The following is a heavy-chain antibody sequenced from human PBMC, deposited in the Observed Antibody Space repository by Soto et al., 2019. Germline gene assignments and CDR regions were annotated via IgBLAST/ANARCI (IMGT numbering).Heavy chain of an antibody. D-gene: IGHD3-3*01. J-gene: IGHJ6*02. CDR1: GGTFSNYA. V-gene: IGHV1-2*04. CDR2: INPNSGGT. CDR3: ARDLRIDITIFGVVTTNYYYYGMDV. Sequence: ASVKVSCKASGGTFSNYAFSWVRQAPGQGLEWMGWINPNSGGTNYAQKFQGWVTMTRDTSISTAYMELSRLRSDDTAVYYCARDLRIDITIFGVVTTNYYYYGMDVWGQGTTVTVSS.